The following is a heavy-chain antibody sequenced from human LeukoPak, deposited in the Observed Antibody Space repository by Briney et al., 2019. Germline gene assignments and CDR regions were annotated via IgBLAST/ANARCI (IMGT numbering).Heavy chain of an antibody. V-gene: IGHV3-7*01. CDR3: ARYDSRLYYFDY. Sequence: GGSLRLSCAASGFTFSSYWMSWVRQAPGKGLEWVANIKLDGSEKYYVDSVKGRFTISRDNAKDSLYLQMNSLRAEDTAVYYCARYDSRLYYFDYWGQGTLVTVSS. J-gene: IGHJ4*02. CDR2: IKLDGSEK. CDR1: GFTFSSYW. D-gene: IGHD6-13*01.